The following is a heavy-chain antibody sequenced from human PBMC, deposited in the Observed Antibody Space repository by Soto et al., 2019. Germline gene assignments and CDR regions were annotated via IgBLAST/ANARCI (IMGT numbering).Heavy chain of an antibody. CDR2: IYWDDDK. D-gene: IGHD3-22*01. CDR3: AHGIHYYDSSGYHPALTSPGDAFDI. Sequence: QITLKESGPTLVKPTQTLTLTCTFSGFSLSTGGVGVAWIRQPPGKALEWLALIYWDDDKRYSPSLKNRLTITKDTSKNQVVLIMTNMDPVDTATYYCAHGIHYYDSSGYHPALTSPGDAFDIWGQGTLVTVSS. V-gene: IGHV2-5*02. J-gene: IGHJ3*02. CDR1: GFSLSTGGVG.